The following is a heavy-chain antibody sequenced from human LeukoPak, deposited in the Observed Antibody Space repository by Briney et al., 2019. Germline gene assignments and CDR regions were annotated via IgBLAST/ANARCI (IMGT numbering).Heavy chain of an antibody. V-gene: IGHV3-48*04. D-gene: IGHD5-18*01. Sequence: GGSLRLSCAASGFTFSSYSMNWVRQAPGKGLEWVSYISSSSSTIYYADSVKGRFTISRDNAKNSLYLQMNSLRAEDTAVYYCATDRRGYSYENDYWGQGTLVTVSS. CDR2: ISSSSSTI. CDR3: ATDRRGYSYENDY. CDR1: GFTFSSYS. J-gene: IGHJ4*02.